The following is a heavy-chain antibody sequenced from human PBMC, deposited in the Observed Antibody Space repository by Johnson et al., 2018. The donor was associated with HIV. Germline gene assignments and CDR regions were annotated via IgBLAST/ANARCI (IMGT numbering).Heavy chain of an antibody. D-gene: IGHD5/OR15-5a*01. CDR3: ARENLRAFDV. Sequence: VQLVESGGGLVQPGGSLRLSCAVSGYSVTGYNMNWVRPAPVQGLEWVSVIYTGSDSTSYTDSVKGLFTISRDNSKNTLFLQMYSLRAEDTAVYDCARENLRAFDVWGQGTMVTVSS. CDR1: GYSVTGYN. J-gene: IGHJ3*01. V-gene: IGHV3-66*01. CDR2: IYTGSDST.